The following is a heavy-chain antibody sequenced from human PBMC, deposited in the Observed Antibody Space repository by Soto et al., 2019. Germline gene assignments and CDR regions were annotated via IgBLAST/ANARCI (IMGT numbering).Heavy chain of an antibody. CDR3: AKAYSNSWPNDWFDP. D-gene: IGHD6-13*01. V-gene: IGHV3-23*01. CDR2: ITGSGAGS. J-gene: IGHJ5*02. Sequence: EVQLLESGGGWLQPGGSLRLSCAASGFTFSSYAMNWVRQAPGKGLEWVSGITGSGAGSYYSDSVKGRFTISRDNSKNTLYLQMNRLRAEDTAVYYCAKAYSNSWPNDWFDPWGQGPLVTVSS. CDR1: GFTFSSYA.